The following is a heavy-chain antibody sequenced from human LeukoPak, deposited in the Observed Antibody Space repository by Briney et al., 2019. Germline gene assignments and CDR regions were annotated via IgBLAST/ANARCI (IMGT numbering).Heavy chain of an antibody. D-gene: IGHD6-13*01. CDR1: GYTFTNYG. J-gene: IGHJ4*02. CDR2: ISAYNGNT. CDR3: ARDRAAGPYYFDY. Sequence: ASVKVSCKASGYTFTNYGITWVRQAPGQGLEWMGWISAYNGNTNYAQRLQGRVTMTTDTSTSTAYMELRSLRSDDTAVYYCARDRAAGPYYFDYWGQGTLVTVSS. V-gene: IGHV1-18*01.